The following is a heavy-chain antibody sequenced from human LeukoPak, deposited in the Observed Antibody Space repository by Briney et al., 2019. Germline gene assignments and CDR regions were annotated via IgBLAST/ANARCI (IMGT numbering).Heavy chain of an antibody. Sequence: GGSLILSCVVSGFTFSSYSMIWVRQAPGKGLQWVANMKKDGSETNYGDSVKGRFTISRDNAKNSLYLQMNSLRAEDTAVYYCGRHRSGSGTYFIDHWGQGTLVSVSS. D-gene: IGHD3-10*01. CDR3: GRHRSGSGTYFIDH. CDR1: GFTFSSYS. CDR2: MKKDGSET. V-gene: IGHV3-7*01. J-gene: IGHJ4*02.